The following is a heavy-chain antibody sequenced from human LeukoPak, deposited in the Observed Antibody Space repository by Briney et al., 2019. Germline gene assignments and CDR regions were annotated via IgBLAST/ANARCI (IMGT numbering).Heavy chain of an antibody. CDR2: VYPDGSP. V-gene: IGHV4-4*07. CDR3: TRGLHTSLPFH. Sequence: SETLSLTCTVSGGSISTHFWSWIRQTAANGLEWIGRVYPDGSPNYNPSLESRVTMSRDTSKNQFSLKLSSVTAADTAVYYCTRGLHTSLPFHWGQGIRVTVSA. J-gene: IGHJ4*02. D-gene: IGHD2/OR15-2a*01. CDR1: GGSISTHF.